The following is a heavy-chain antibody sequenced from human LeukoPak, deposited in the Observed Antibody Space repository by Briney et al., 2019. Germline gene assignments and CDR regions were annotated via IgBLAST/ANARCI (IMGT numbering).Heavy chain of an antibody. D-gene: IGHD6-13*01. CDR3: AREKCFGSGSWYRPFDY. V-gene: IGHV4-39*07. J-gene: IGHJ4*02. CDR2: IYYSGST. Sequence: SETLSLTCTVSGGSISSSSYYWGWIRQPPGKGLVWIGSIYYSGSTYYNPSLKSRVTISVDTSKNQFSLKLSSVTAADTAVYYCAREKCFGSGSWYRPFDYWGQGTLVTVSS. CDR1: GGSISSSSYY.